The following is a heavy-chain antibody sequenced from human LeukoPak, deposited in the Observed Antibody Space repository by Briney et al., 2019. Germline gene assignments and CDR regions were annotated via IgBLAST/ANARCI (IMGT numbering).Heavy chain of an antibody. V-gene: IGHV3-23*01. D-gene: IGHD2-15*01. CDR2: ISGSDGST. J-gene: IGHJ4*02. Sequence: GGSLRLSCTASGFTFSNYAMSWVRQAPGKGLEWVSTISGSDGSTYYADSVKGRFTISRDNSKNTLYLQMDSLRVEDTAIYYCAKGRGYCTGGSCCSDYWGQGTLVTVSS. CDR1: GFTFSNYA. CDR3: AKGRGYCTGGSCCSDY.